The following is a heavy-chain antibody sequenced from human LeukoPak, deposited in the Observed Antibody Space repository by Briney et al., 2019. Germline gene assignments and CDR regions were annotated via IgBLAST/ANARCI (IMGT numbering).Heavy chain of an antibody. D-gene: IGHD3-9*01. V-gene: IGHV3-30*02. CDR1: GFTFSSYG. J-gene: IGHJ4*02. CDR2: VLYDGSLK. Sequence: VQPGGTLRLSCAASGFTFSSYGMSWVRQAPGKGLEWVAFVLYDGSLKYYADSVRGRVTISRDNSKNTLYLQMNSLRAEDTAVYYCRVLRYFDWIYFDYWGQGTLVTVSS. CDR3: RVLRYFDWIYFDY.